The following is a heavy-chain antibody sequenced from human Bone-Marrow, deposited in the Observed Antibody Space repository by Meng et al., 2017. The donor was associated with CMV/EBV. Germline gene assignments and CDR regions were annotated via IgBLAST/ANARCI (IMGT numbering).Heavy chain of an antibody. Sequence: GESLKISCKGSGYSFTSYWIGWVRQMPGKGLEWMGIIYPDDSDARYSPSFKGQVTISADKSVSTAYLQWSSLKASDTAMYYCARPLDYLGWFDPWGPGTLVTVSS. V-gene: IGHV5-51*01. CDR1: GYSFTSYW. D-gene: IGHD2/OR15-2a*01. CDR3: ARPLDYLGWFDP. CDR2: IYPDDSDA. J-gene: IGHJ5*02.